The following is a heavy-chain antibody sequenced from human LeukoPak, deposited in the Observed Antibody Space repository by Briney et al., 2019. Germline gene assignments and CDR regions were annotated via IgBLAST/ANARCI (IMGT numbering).Heavy chain of an antibody. V-gene: IGHV1-2*02. J-gene: IGHJ5*02. Sequence: ASVKVSCKASGYTFTGYYMHWVRQAPGQGLEWMGWINPNSGGTNYAQKFQGRVTMTRDTSISTAYTELSRLRSDDTAVYYCARDQVRDPDGRWFDPWGQGTLVTVSS. CDR2: INPNSGGT. D-gene: IGHD5-24*01. CDR3: ARDQVRDPDGRWFDP. CDR1: GYTFTGYY.